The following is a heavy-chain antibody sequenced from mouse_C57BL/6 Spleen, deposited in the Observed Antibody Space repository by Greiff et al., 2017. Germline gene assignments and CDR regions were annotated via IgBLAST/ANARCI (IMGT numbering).Heavy chain of an antibody. J-gene: IGHJ2*01. CDR3: ARGRYPYYFDY. CDR2: ISSGSSTI. Sequence: DVMLVESGGGLVKPGGSLKLSCAASGFTFSDYGMHWVRQAPEKGLEWVAYISSGSSTIYYADTVKGRFTISRDNAKNTLFLQMTSLRSEDTAMYYCARGRYPYYFDYWGQGTTLTVSS. D-gene: IGHD2-12*01. CDR1: GFTFSDYG. V-gene: IGHV5-17*01.